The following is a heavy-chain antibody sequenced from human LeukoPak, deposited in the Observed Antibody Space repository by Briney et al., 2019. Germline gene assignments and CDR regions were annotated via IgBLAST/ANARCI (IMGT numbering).Heavy chain of an antibody. CDR3: ARDRAYYYDSSGYYGGTRWFDP. Sequence: GGSLRLSCAASGFTFSSYGIHWVRQAPGKGLEWVAYITNGGSNKYYLDSVKGRFTITRDNSQNTLFLQMNSLRPEDMAVYYCARDRAYYYDSSGYYGGTRWFDPWGQGTLVTVSS. V-gene: IGHV3-30*19. CDR2: ITNGGSNK. CDR1: GFTFSSYG. J-gene: IGHJ5*02. D-gene: IGHD3-22*01.